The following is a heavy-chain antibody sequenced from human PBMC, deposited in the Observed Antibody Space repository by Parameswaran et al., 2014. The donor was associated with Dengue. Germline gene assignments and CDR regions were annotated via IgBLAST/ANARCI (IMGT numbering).Heavy chain of an antibody. Sequence: VRQAPGKGLEWVAVIWYDGSNKDYADSVKGRFTISRDNSKSTLYLQMNRLSAEDTAVYYCARVPRAVLQTNYYYYYAMDVWGQGDHGHRLL. D-gene: IGHD5-24*01. J-gene: IGHJ6*02. CDR3: ARVPRAVLQTNYYYYYAMDV. V-gene: IGHV3-33*01. CDR2: IWYDGSNK.